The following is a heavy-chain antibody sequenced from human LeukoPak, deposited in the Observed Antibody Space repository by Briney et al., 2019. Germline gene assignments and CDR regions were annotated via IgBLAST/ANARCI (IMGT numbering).Heavy chain of an antibody. J-gene: IGHJ4*02. Sequence: GGSLRLSCAASGFTFSDYYMSWIRQAPGKGLEWVSYISGSGSTIYYADSVKGRFTISRDNAKNSLYLQMNSLRAEDTAVYYCAKNPHYDFWSGYSVVDYWGQGTLVTVSS. CDR3: AKNPHYDFWSGYSVVDY. CDR1: GFTFSDYY. CDR2: ISGSGSTI. V-gene: IGHV3-11*01. D-gene: IGHD3-3*01.